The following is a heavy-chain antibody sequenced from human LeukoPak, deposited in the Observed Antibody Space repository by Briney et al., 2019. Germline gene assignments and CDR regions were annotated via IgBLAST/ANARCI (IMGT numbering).Heavy chain of an antibody. CDR1: GLSLSPNGVG. CDR2: IYCDDDE. Sequence: SGPTLVIPSQTLTLTCNCSGLSLSPNGVGVGWIRQPPGKALGWLAHIYCDDDERYSTSLKSRINIPKETTKNQAVHTMTNIDSVDTATYYGAHKISSYSYDSIDYYAGGNFDFWGQGTLVTVSS. V-gene: IGHV2-5*02. J-gene: IGHJ4*02. CDR3: AHKISSYSYDSIDYYAGGNFDF. D-gene: IGHD3-22*01.